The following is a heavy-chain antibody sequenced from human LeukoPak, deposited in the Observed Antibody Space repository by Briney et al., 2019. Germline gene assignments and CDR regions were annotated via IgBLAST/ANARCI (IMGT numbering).Heavy chain of an antibody. D-gene: IGHD6-19*01. CDR1: GGSISSSSYY. CDR2: IYCSGST. CDR3: ARIQGRWLANFDY. Sequence: PSETLSLTCTVSGGSISSSSYYWGWIRQPPGKGLEWIGSIYCSGSTNYNPSLKSRVTISVDTSKNQFSLKLSSVTAADTAVYYCARIQGRWLANFDYWGQGTLVTVSS. V-gene: IGHV4-39*07. J-gene: IGHJ4*02.